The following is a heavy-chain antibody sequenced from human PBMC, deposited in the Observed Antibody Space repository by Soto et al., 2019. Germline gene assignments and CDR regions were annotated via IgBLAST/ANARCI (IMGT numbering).Heavy chain of an antibody. CDR1: GFTFISAY. CDR3: PMLGGWSGGSSGMDV. V-gene: IGHV3-72*01. J-gene: IGHJ6*02. Sequence: PGGSLRLSCAVSGFTFISAYMNWVRQAPGKGLEWVGRIRRKANSYTTEYAASVKGRFTISRDDSKNSLYLQMNSLKSEDTAVYYCPMLGGWSGGSSGMDVWGQGTTVTVSS. CDR2: IRRKANSYTT. D-gene: IGHD6-19*01.